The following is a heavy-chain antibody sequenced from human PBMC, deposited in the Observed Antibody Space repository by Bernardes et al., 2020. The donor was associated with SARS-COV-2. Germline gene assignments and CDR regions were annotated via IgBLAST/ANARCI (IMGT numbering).Heavy chain of an antibody. V-gene: IGHV3-74*01. D-gene: IGHD3-16*01. CDR3: AGDVSGREDH. CDR2: MNEDGTVV. CDR1: GFTFSDYW. Sequence: GGSLRLSRAASGFTFSDYWMHWVRQVPGKGLVWVSRMNEDGTVVDYADSVKGRFTISRDNAKNTLYLQMNSLRAEDTAVYYCAGDVSGREDHWGQGTLVTVSS. J-gene: IGHJ4*02.